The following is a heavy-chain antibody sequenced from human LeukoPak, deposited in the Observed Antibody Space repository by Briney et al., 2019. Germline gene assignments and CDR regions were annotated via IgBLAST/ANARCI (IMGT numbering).Heavy chain of an antibody. J-gene: IGHJ4*02. CDR2: IYYRGST. Sequence: SETLSLTCTVSGGSISSYYWSWLRQPPGKGLEGIGYIYYRGSTNYNPSLKSRVTISVDTSKNQFSLKLSSVTAADTAVYYCAREAGYCSGGSCYGAWFDYWGQGTLVTVSS. CDR1: GGSISSYY. D-gene: IGHD2-15*01. V-gene: IGHV4-59*13. CDR3: AREAGYCSGGSCYGAWFDY.